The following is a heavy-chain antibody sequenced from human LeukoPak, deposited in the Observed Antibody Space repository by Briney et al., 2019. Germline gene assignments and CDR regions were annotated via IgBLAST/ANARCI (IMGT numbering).Heavy chain of an antibody. D-gene: IGHD2/OR15-2a*01. CDR2: ITGSGKNT. Sequence: GGSLRLSCSASGFTFSSFAMNWVRQAPGKGLEWVSVITGSGKNTYYADSVKGRFTISKDNAKNTVYLQMNNLRAEDTAVYYCVSFYETYWGRGTLVTVSS. CDR3: VSFYETY. J-gene: IGHJ4*02. V-gene: IGHV3-23*01. CDR1: GFTFSSFA.